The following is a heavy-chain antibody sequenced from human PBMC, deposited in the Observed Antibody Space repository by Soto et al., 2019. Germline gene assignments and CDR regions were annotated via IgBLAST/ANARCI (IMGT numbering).Heavy chain of an antibody. J-gene: IGHJ2*01. D-gene: IGHD1-26*01. CDR3: ARGGSLYWYFDL. V-gene: IGHV1-3*01. CDR2: INAGNGNT. Sequence: QVQLVQSGAEVKKPGASVKVSCKASGYTFTSYAMHWVRQAAGQRVEWMGWINAGNGNTKYSQKFQGRVTITRDTSPSKAYMELSSLSYEGTAVYYCARGGSLYWYFDLWGRGTQVTVSS. CDR1: GYTFTSYA.